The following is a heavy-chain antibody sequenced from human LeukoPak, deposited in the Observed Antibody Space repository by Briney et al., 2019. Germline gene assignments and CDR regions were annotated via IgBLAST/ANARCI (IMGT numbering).Heavy chain of an antibody. CDR2: TYYRSKWYN. Sequence: SQTLSLTCAISGDSVSSNSAAWNWIRQSPSRGLEWLGRTYYRSKWYNDYAVSVKSRITINPDTSKNQFSLQLNSVTPEDTAVYYCARVLMSGWFGELFPFGFDPWGQGTLVTVSS. D-gene: IGHD3-10*01. CDR1: GDSVSSNSAA. CDR3: ARVLMSGWFGELFPFGFDP. V-gene: IGHV6-1*01. J-gene: IGHJ5*02.